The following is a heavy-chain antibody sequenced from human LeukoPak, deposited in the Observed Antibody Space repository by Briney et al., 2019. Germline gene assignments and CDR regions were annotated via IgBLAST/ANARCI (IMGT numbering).Heavy chain of an antibody. Sequence: GGSLRLSCAAYGFTFSNYWMHWVRQAPGEGLVWVSRINSDGSSTTFADSVKGRFSISRDNAKNALYLQMNSLRHEDTCGYYCARAASCGGDCSSSYLQHWGQGALVTVSS. CDR3: ARAASCGGDCSSSYLQH. J-gene: IGHJ1*01. CDR2: INSDGSST. D-gene: IGHD2-21*02. V-gene: IGHV3-74*03. CDR1: GFTFSNYW.